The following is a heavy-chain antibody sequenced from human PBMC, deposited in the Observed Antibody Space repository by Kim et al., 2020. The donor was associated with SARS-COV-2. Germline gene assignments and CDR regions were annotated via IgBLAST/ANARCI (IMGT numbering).Heavy chain of an antibody. J-gene: IGHJ4*02. CDR3: AKDVAKLWSYFDF. V-gene: IGHV3-43*01. D-gene: IGHD2-8*02. CDR2: ITWDGLNA. CDR1: GFTFADYT. Sequence: GGSLRLSCEVSGFTFADYTMHWVRQAPGRGLEWVSFITWDGLNAYYAVSVEGRFTISRDNSKNSLYLEMHSLRTDDTAMYFCAKDVAKLWSYFDFWGQGTLVTVSS.